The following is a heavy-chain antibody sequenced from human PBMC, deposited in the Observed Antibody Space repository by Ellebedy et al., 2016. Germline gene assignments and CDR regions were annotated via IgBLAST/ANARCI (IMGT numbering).Heavy chain of an antibody. CDR3: ARHMEDEWFGDPFDI. CDR1: KFTFSRYW. J-gene: IGHJ3*02. D-gene: IGHD3-10*01. V-gene: IGHV3-7*01. CDR2: VKQDGSEK. Sequence: GESLKISXAASKFTFSRYWMSWVRQAPGKGLEWVANVKQDGSEKDYVDSVKGRFTISRDNAKNSLFLQMNSLRAEDTAVYYCARHMEDEWFGDPFDIWGQGTMVTVSS.